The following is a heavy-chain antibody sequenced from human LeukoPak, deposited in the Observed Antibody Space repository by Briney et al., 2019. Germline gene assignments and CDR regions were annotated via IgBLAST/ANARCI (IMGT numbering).Heavy chain of an antibody. V-gene: IGHV3-7*01. D-gene: IGHD2-15*01. CDR2: INPDGSKV. CDR3: ARDRGYSSFDY. J-gene: IGHJ4*02. CDR1: GFTFSNSW. Sequence: GGSLRLSCAAYGFTFSNSWMTWVRQGPGKDLEWVATINPDGSKVAYVGSVKGRFTISRDNAKNSVYLQMSSLRVEETGVFYCARDRGYSSFDYWGQGALVAVSS.